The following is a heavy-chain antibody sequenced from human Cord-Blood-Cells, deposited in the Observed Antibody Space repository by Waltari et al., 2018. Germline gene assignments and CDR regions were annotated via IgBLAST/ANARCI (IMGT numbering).Heavy chain of an antibody. Sequence: QVQLQQWGAGLLKPSETLSLTCAVYGGSFSGYYWSWIRQPPGKGLEWLGEINHRGSTNYHPSLKSRVTISVDTSKNQFSLKLSSVTAADTAVYYCARSIFEPPDYWGQGTLVTVSS. V-gene: IGHV4-34*01. CDR2: INHRGST. CDR3: ARSIFEPPDY. D-gene: IGHD3-3*01. J-gene: IGHJ4*02. CDR1: GGSFSGYY.